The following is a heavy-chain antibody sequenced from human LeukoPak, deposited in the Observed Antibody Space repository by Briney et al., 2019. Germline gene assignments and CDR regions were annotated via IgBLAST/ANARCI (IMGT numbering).Heavy chain of an antibody. CDR2: ISSSSSYI. Sequence: PGGSLRLSCAASGFTFSSYSMNWVRQAPGKGLEWVSSISSSSSYIYYADSVKGRFTISRDNAKNSVSLQMNRLRVEDTAVYYCARGYNYASPTYADWGQGTLVTVSS. D-gene: IGHD5-18*01. CDR1: GFTFSSYS. V-gene: IGHV3-21*01. J-gene: IGHJ4*02. CDR3: ARGYNYASPTYAD.